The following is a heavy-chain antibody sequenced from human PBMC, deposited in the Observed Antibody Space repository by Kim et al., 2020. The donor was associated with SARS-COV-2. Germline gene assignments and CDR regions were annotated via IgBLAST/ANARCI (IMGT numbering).Heavy chain of an antibody. V-gene: IGHV4-39*01. D-gene: IGHD3-22*01. CDR3: ARRPITMIVVDAFDI. CDR1: GGSISSSSYY. J-gene: IGHJ3*02. CDR2: IYYSGST. Sequence: SETLSLTCTVSGGSISSSSYYWGWIRQPPGKGLEWIGSIYYSGSTYYNPSLKSRVTISVDTSKNQFSLKLSSVTAADTAVYYCARRPITMIVVDAFDIWGQGTMVTVSS.